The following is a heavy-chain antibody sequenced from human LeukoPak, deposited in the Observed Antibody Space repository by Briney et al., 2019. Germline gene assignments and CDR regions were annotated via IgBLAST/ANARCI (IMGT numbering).Heavy chain of an antibody. V-gene: IGHV3-23*01. J-gene: IGHJ4*02. Sequence: GGSLRLSCAASGFTLSSYWMHWVRQAPGKGLEWVSGINDNGGRTYYIDSVRGRFTISRDNSKNTLYLQMNSLRADDTAVYYCAKDPDYDVLTGTTFDSWGQGTLVSVS. CDR3: AKDPDYDVLTGTTFDS. CDR2: INDNGGRT. CDR1: GFTLSSYW. D-gene: IGHD3-9*01.